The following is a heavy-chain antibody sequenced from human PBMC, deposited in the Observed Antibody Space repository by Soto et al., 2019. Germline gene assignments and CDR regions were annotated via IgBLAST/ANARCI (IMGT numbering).Heavy chain of an antibody. J-gene: IGHJ5*02. CDR2: IYYTERT. CDR1: GDSITTNNYY. Sequence: SETLSLTCTVSGDSITTNNYYWGWIRQPPGKGLEWIGTIYYTERTHDNPSLKSRVTLSVDTSKNQFSLKMTSVTAADAAVYYCARGLVRFLEWLLPRNWFDPWGQGTRVTVSS. V-gene: IGHV4-39*01. D-gene: IGHD3-3*01. CDR3: ARGLVRFLEWLLPRNWFDP.